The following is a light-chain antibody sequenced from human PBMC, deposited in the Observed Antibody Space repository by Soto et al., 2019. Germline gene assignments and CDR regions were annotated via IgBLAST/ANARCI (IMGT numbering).Light chain of an antibody. CDR1: QSVSMW. J-gene: IGKJ1*01. CDR3: QQYNTYLTWT. CDR2: DAS. Sequence: DIQMTQSPSTLSASLGDRVTITCRASQSVSMWLAWYQQKPGKAPRLLIYDASNLESGVPSRFSGSGSRTEFTLTITSLQPEDAATYYCQQYNTYLTWTFGQGTKVDIK. V-gene: IGKV1-5*01.